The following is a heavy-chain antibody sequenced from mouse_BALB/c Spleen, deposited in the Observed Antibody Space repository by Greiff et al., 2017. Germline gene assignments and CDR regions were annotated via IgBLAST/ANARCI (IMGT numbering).Heavy chain of an antibody. Sequence: DVQLVESGGGLVQPGGSRKLSCAASGFTFSSFGMHWVRQAPEKGLEWVAYISSGSSTIYYADTVKGRFTISRDNPKNTLFLQMTSLRSEDTAMYYCARGEGITTAWFDYWGQGTTLTVSS. CDR1: GFTFSSFG. CDR3: ARGEGITTAWFDY. CDR2: ISSGSSTI. V-gene: IGHV5-17*02. D-gene: IGHD1-2*01. J-gene: IGHJ2*01.